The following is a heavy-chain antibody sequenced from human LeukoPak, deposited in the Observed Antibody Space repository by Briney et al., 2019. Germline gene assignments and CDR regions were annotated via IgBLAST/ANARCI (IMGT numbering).Heavy chain of an antibody. Sequence: SVKVSCKASGGTFSSYAISWVRQAPGQGLEWMGGIIPIFGTANYAQKFQGRVTITADESTSTAYMELSSLRSEDTAVYYCARDPNYDILTGSGGGYWGQGTLVTVSS. CDR2: IIPIFGTA. CDR3: ARDPNYDILTGSGGGY. D-gene: IGHD3-9*01. CDR1: GGTFSSYA. V-gene: IGHV1-69*13. J-gene: IGHJ4*02.